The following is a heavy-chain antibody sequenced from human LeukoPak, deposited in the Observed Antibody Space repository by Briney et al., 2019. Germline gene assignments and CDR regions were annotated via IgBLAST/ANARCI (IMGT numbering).Heavy chain of an antibody. Sequence: PSETLSLTCTVSGGSITTYDWSWSWVRQPPGRGLEWIGYMSYSGSTTYNPSLKSRVTIAVDTSENQCSLKLSSVTAADTAVYYWTRVLRLGERLQLPGRGYYYYYCLDVWGKGTTVTVSS. V-gene: IGHV4-59*01. D-gene: IGHD5-24*01. CDR1: GGSITTYD. CDR2: MSYSGST. CDR3: TRVLRLGERLQLPGRGYYYYYCLDV. J-gene: IGHJ6*03.